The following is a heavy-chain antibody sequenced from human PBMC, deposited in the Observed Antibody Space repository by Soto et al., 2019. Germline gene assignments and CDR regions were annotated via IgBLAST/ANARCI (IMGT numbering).Heavy chain of an antibody. V-gene: IGHV4-34*01. CDR2: INHSGSN. D-gene: IGHD6-19*01. Sequence: QLQLQQWGPGLLKPSETLSLTCAVYGGSFSPYFWSWIRQPPGKGLEWIGEINHSGSNNYNPSLTRRATLSVDTSKNQVSLKLTSVTAADTAVYYCARLASGWQYYYFDFWGRGTPVTVSS. CDR3: ARLASGWQYYYFDF. CDR1: GGSFSPYF. J-gene: IGHJ2*01.